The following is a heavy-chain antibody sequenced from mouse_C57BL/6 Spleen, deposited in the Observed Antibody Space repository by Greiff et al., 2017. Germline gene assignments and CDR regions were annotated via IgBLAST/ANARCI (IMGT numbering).Heavy chain of an antibody. D-gene: IGHD4-1*01. V-gene: IGHV1-50*01. CDR3: ARRGTGRVFAY. CDR2: IDPSDSYT. J-gene: IGHJ3*01. Sequence: VQLQQPGAELVKPGASVKLSCKASGYTFTSYWMQWVKQRPGQGLEWIGEIDPSDSYTNYNQKFKGKATLTVDTSSSTAYMQLSSLTSEDSAVYYCARRGTGRVFAYWGQGTLVTVSA. CDR1: GYTFTSYW.